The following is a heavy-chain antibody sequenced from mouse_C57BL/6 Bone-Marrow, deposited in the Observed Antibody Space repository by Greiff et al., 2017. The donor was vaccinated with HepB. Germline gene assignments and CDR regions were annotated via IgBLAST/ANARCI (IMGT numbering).Heavy chain of an antibody. V-gene: IGHV3-1*01. J-gene: IGHJ4*01. Sequence: EVMLVESGPGMVKPSQSLSLTCTVTGYSITSGYDWHWIRHFPGNKLEWMGYISYSGSTNYNPSLKSRISITHDTSTNHFFLKLNSVTTEDTATYYGARGDDGYYRGYYAMDYWGQGTSVTVSS. CDR3: ARGDDGYYRGYYAMDY. CDR1: GYSITSGYD. CDR2: ISYSGST. D-gene: IGHD2-3*01.